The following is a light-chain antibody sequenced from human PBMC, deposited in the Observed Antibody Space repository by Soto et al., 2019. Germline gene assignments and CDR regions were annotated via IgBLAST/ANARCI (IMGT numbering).Light chain of an antibody. CDR3: QHYDNLPL. J-gene: IGKJ2*01. Sequence: DIQMTQSPSSLSASVGDRVTITCQASQDISNYLNWYQQKPGKAPKLLIYDASNLETGVPSRFSGSGSGTDFTFTISNLQPEDIATYYCQHYDNLPLFGQGTKLEIK. V-gene: IGKV1-33*01. CDR1: QDISNY. CDR2: DAS.